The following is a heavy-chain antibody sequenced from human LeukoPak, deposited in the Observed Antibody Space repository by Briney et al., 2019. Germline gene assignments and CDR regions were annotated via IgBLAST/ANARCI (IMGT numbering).Heavy chain of an antibody. J-gene: IGHJ4*02. D-gene: IGHD6-6*01. CDR1: GVSFGGFF. CDR2: ISSSSRTI. Sequence: GGSLRLSCAASGVSFGGFFMNWVRQAPGKGPEWVSYISSSSRTIYYADSVKGRFTISRDNAKNSLYLQMNSLRVEDAAVYYCARASGEQLVRVHFDYWGQGTLVTVSS. V-gene: IGHV3-48*04. CDR3: ARASGEQLVRVHFDY.